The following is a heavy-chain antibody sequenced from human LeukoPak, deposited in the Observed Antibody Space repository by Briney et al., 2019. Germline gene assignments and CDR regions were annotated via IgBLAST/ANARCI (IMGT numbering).Heavy chain of an antibody. J-gene: IGHJ4*02. D-gene: IGHD3-10*01. V-gene: IGHV3-15*01. CDR2: IKSKTDGGTT. CDR3: TTLYGSGSYLSPH. CDR1: GFTFSNAW. Sequence: PGRSLRLSCAASGFTFSNAWMSWVRQAPGKGLEWVGRIKSKTDGGTTDYAAPVKGRFTISRDDSKNTLYLQMNSLKTEDTAVYYCTTLYGSGSYLSPHWGQGTLVTVSS.